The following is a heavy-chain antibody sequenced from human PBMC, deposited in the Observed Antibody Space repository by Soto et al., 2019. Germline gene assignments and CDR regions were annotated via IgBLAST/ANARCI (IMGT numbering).Heavy chain of an antibody. D-gene: IGHD5-18*01. CDR2: ISYDESKK. V-gene: IGHV3-30*18. CDR3: AKERCRGGYGYDAFDM. CDR1: RLTFSSYG. Sequence: QVQLVESGGGVVQPGMSLRLSCGASRLTFSSYGMHWVRQAPGKGLEWVALISYDESKKYYADSVKGRFTIPRDNSKNALYLQMDSSRAEETAVYYWAKERCRGGYGYDAFDMWGQGTMVTVSS. J-gene: IGHJ3*02.